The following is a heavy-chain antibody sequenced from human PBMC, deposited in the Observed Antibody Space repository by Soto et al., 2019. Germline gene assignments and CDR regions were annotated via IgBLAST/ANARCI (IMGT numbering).Heavy chain of an antibody. J-gene: IGHJ6*02. V-gene: IGHV3-23*01. CDR2: IRGSGGST. Sequence: GGSLRLSCVPSGFTFSSFVMSWVRRAPGKGLEWVSAIRGSGGSTYYGDSGKGRFTDSRDNSKSTLYLQMTNLRAEDTAVFYGAKGLMYGMDVWGQGTTVTVSS. CDR1: GFTFSSFV. CDR3: AKGLMYGMDV. D-gene: IGHD2-8*01.